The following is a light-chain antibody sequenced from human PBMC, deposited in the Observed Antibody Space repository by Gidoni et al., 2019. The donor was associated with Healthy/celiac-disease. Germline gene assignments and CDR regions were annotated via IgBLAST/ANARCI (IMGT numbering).Light chain of an antibody. CDR3: QQSYSTLT. V-gene: IGKV1-39*01. Sequence: MTQSPSSLSASVGDRVTITCRASQSISSYLNWYQQKPGKAPKLLIYAASSLQSGVPSRFSGSGSGTDFTLTISSLQPEDFATYYCQQSYSTLTFXQXTRLEIK. CDR1: QSISSY. J-gene: IGKJ5*01. CDR2: AAS.